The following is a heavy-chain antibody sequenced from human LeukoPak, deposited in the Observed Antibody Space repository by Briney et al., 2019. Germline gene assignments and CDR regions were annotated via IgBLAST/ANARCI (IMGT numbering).Heavy chain of an antibody. V-gene: IGHV1-8*01. Sequence: ASVKVSCKASGYTFTSYDINWVRQATGQGLEWVGWMNPNSGNTGYAQKFQGRVTMTRNTSISTAYMELSSLRSEDTAVYYCARGQLLAAGDAFDIWGQGTMVTVSS. J-gene: IGHJ3*02. CDR2: MNPNSGNT. CDR3: ARGQLLAAGDAFDI. CDR1: GYTFTSYD. D-gene: IGHD6-13*01.